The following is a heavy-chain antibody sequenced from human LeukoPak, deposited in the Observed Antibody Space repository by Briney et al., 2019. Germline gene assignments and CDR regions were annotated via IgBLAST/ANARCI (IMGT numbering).Heavy chain of an antibody. Sequence: SETLSLTCTVSGGSISSSAYHWSWIRQPPGKGLEWIGYIYYSGSTNYNPSLKSRVTISVDTSKNQFSLKLSSVTAADTAVYYCARGPHTTVTTSGHIDYWGQGTLVTVSS. CDR2: IYYSGST. D-gene: IGHD4-11*01. V-gene: IGHV4-61*08. J-gene: IGHJ4*02. CDR3: ARGPHTTVTTSGHIDY. CDR1: GGSISSSAYH.